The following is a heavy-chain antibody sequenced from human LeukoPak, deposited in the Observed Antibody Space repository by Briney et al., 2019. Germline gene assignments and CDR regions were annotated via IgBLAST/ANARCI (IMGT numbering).Heavy chain of an antibody. J-gene: IGHJ6*02. V-gene: IGHV3-21*04. D-gene: IGHD3-16*01. CDR1: GFTFTTYG. CDR2: IGAGGTNT. Sequence: GGSLRLSCAASGFTFTTYGMTWVRQAPGKGLEWVSSIGAGGTNTYYADSVKGRFTISRDNAKNSLYLQMSNLRAEDTAVYFCARGGGLDVWGQGATVTVSS. CDR3: ARGGGLDV.